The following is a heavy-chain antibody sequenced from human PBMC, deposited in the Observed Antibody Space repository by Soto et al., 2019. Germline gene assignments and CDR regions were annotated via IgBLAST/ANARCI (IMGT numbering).Heavy chain of an antibody. CDR3: VRGRGGSPSYDY. CDR2: VYNSGTT. D-gene: IGHD1-26*01. V-gene: IGHV4-59*01. J-gene: IGHJ4*02. Sequence: WTWIRQPPGKGLEWIGFVYNSGTTYYNPSLTSRATISVDSSKNQFALKLNSETAADTAVYYCVRGRGGSPSYDYWGQGTLVTVSS.